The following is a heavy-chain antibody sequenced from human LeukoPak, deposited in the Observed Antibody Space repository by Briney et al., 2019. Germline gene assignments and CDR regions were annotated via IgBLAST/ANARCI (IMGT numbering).Heavy chain of an antibody. CDR2: ISSSSSYI. CDR1: GFTFSSYS. V-gene: IGHV3-21*01. D-gene: IGHD4-17*01. J-gene: IGHJ4*02. Sequence: GGSLRLSFAASGFTFSSYSMNWVRQAPGKGLEWVSSISSSSSYIYYADSVKGRCTISRDNAKNSLYLQMNSLRAEDTAVYYCAREFEYGDFDYWGQGTLVTVSS. CDR3: AREFEYGDFDY.